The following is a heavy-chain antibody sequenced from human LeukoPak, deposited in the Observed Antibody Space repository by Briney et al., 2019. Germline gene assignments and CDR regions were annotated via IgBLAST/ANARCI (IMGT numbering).Heavy chain of an antibody. CDR2: ISYAGSDK. CDR1: GFTSSSYG. Sequence: GRSLRLSCAAPGFTSSSYGMHWVRQAPGKGLEWVALISYAGSDKYYADSVQGRFTISRDNSKNTLYLHMNSLRAEDTAVYYCAKIKVGYSGEYYFDYWGQGTLVTVSS. V-gene: IGHV3-30*18. D-gene: IGHD5-12*01. J-gene: IGHJ4*02. CDR3: AKIKVGYSGEYYFDY.